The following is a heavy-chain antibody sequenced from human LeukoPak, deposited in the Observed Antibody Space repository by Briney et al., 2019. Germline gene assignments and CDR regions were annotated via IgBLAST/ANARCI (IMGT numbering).Heavy chain of an antibody. CDR3: ARGGYSYGYDWFDP. CDR1: GGSISSGDYY. CDR2: IYYSGST. Sequence: PSQTLSLTCTVSGGSISSGDYYWSWIRQPPGKALVWLGYIYYSGSTYYNPSLKSRVTISVDTSKNQFSLKLSSVTAADTAVYYCARGGYSYGYDWFDPWGQGTLVTVSS. V-gene: IGHV4-30-4*01. D-gene: IGHD5-18*01. J-gene: IGHJ5*02.